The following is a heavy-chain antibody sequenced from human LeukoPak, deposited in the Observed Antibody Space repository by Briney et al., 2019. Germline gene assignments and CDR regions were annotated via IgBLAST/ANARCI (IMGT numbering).Heavy chain of an antibody. V-gene: IGHV3-30*18. D-gene: IGHD3-10*01. CDR2: ISYDGSNK. Sequence: GGSLRLSCAASGFTFSSYGMHWVRQAPGKGLEWVAVISYDGSNKYYADSVKGRFTIPRDNSKNTLSLQMNSLRAEDTAVYYCAKGDHVLLWFGESGNAFDIWGQGTMVTVSS. J-gene: IGHJ3*02. CDR1: GFTFSSYG. CDR3: AKGDHVLLWFGESGNAFDI.